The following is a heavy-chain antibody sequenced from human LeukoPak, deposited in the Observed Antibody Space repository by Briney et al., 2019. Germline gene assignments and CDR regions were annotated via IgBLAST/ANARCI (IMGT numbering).Heavy chain of an antibody. CDR3: AKDMGDYGNLFDY. Sequence: HPGGSLRLSCAASGFTFGDYAMHWVRHGPGKGLEWVSGINWNSGSIEYAASVKGRFTISRDNAKNSLYLQMNSLRAEDTALYYCAKDMGDYGNLFDYWGQGTLVTVSS. V-gene: IGHV3-9*01. CDR1: GFTFGDYA. D-gene: IGHD4-17*01. J-gene: IGHJ4*02. CDR2: INWNSGSI.